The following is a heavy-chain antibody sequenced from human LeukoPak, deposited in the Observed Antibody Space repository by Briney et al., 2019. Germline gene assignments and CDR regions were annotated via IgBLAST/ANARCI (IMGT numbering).Heavy chain of an antibody. V-gene: IGHV4-59*08. CDR3: ARQGDYGFYFDY. Sequence: SGTLTLTCTVSGGTISNYYWSWFRQPPGKGLECFGCIYYGGGTNYNPSLKSRVTISVDTSKTRFSLKLSSVTASDTALYYCARQGDYGFYFDYWGQGSLVTVSS. CDR2: IYYGGGT. CDR1: GGTISNYY. D-gene: IGHD4-17*01. J-gene: IGHJ4*02.